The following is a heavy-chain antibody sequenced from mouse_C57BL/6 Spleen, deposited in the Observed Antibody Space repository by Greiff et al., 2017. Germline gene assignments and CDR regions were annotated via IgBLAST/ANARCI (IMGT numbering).Heavy chain of an antibody. CDR3: ARDRDYDRFAY. CDR1: GYTFTSYW. V-gene: IGHV1-72*01. J-gene: IGHJ3*01. Sequence: QVQLQQPGAELVMPGASVKLSCKASGYTFTSYWMHWVKQRPGRGLEWIGRIDPNSGGTKYNEKFKSKATLTVDKPSSTAYMQLSSLTSEDSAVYYCARDRDYDRFAYWGQGTLVTVSA. CDR2: IDPNSGGT. D-gene: IGHD2-4*01.